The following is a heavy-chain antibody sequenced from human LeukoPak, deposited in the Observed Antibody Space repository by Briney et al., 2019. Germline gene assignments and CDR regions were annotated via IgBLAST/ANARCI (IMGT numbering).Heavy chain of an antibody. CDR3: ANRPVNSGFDY. J-gene: IGHJ4*02. V-gene: IGHV1-2*02. D-gene: IGHD1-26*01. CDR1: GYTFTGYY. Sequence: ASVKVSCKASGYTFTGYYIHWVRHAPGQGLEWMGWINPNSGDTNYAQKCQGRVTMNNDTSIITAYMKLSRLRSDDTAMYYCANRPVNSGFDYWGQGTLVTVSS. CDR2: INPNSGDT.